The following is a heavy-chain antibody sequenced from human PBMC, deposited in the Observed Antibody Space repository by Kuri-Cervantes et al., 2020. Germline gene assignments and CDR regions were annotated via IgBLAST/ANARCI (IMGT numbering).Heavy chain of an antibody. D-gene: IGHD6-19*01. Sequence: SETLSLTCAVYGGSFSGYYWSWIRQPPGKGLEWIGEINHSGSTNYNPSLKSRVTISVDKSKNQFSLKLTSVTAADTAVYYCARVAFSSGWEVDYWGQGTLVTVSS. J-gene: IGHJ4*02. CDR2: INHSGST. CDR3: ARVAFSSGWEVDY. CDR1: GGSFSGYY. V-gene: IGHV4-34*01.